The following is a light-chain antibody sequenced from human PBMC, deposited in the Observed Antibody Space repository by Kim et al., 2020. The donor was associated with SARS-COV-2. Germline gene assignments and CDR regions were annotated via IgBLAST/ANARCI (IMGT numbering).Light chain of an antibody. J-gene: IGKJ2*01. Sequence: SASVGDRVTITCRASQVIGADLNWYQQKSGKAPKLLIYGASSLEREFPSRFAGSGAGTDFTLTLSNLQPEDVATYFCLQDSSYPYTFGQGTKLEI. CDR2: GAS. V-gene: IGKV1-6*01. CDR3: LQDSSYPYT. CDR1: QVIGAD.